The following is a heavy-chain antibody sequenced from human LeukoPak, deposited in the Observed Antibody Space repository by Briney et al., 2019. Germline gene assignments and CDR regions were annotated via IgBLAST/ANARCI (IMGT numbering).Heavy chain of an antibody. Sequence: ASAKVSCKASGGTFSSYAISWVRQAPGQGLEWMGRIIPILGIANYAQKFQGRVTITADKSTSTAYMELSSLRSEDTAVYYCARDGAVAAFDYWGQGTLVTVSS. CDR1: GGTFSSYA. V-gene: IGHV1-69*04. D-gene: IGHD6-19*01. CDR2: IIPILGIA. CDR3: ARDGAVAAFDY. J-gene: IGHJ4*02.